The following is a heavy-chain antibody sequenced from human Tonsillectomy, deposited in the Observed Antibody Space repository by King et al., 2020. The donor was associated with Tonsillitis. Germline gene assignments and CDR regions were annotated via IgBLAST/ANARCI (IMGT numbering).Heavy chain of an antibody. Sequence: VPLQESGPGLVKPSQTLSLTCTVSGGSISSDIYYWSWIRQPAGKGLEWIGRIYTSGNTYYNPSLKSRVTISVDTSKNHFSLRLSSVTAADTAVYYCAREYYHFSFDPWGQGPLVTFSS. V-gene: IGHV4-61*02. D-gene: IGHD3-3*01. CDR3: AREYYHFSFDP. J-gene: IGHJ5*02. CDR1: GGSISSDIYY. CDR2: IYTSGNT.